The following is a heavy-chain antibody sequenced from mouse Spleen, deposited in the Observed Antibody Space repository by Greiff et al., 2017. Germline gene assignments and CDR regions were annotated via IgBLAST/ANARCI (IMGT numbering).Heavy chain of an antibody. D-gene: IGHD2-1*01. CDR3: VYGNSPYAMDY. J-gene: IGHJ4*01. V-gene: IGHV1-15*01. Sequence: QVHVKQSGAELVRPGASVTLSCKASGYTFTDYEMHWVKQTPVHGLEWIGAIDPETGGTAYNQKFKGKAILTADKSSSTAYMELRSLTSEDSAVYYCVYGNSPYAMDYWGQGTSVTVSS. CDR2: IDPETGGT. CDR1: GYTFTDYE.